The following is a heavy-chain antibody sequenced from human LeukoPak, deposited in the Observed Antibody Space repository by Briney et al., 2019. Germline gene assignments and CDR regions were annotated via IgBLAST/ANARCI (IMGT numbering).Heavy chain of an antibody. CDR3: AKASSSWYGVSEY. D-gene: IGHD6-13*01. CDR2: IRGSGGST. CDR1: GFTFSSYA. Sequence: GGSLRLSCAASGFTFSSYAMSWVRQAPGKGLEWVSAIRGSGGSTYYADSAKGRLTISRDNSKNTLYLQMNSLRAEDTAVYYCAKASSSWYGVSEYWGQGTLVTVSS. J-gene: IGHJ4*02. V-gene: IGHV3-23*01.